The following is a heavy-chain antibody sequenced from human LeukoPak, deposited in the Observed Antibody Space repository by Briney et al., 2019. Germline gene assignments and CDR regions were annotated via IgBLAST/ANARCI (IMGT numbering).Heavy chain of an antibody. J-gene: IGHJ4*02. D-gene: IGHD3-22*01. Sequence: KGGEPLKISGKASGYSFTSYWIGWVRQPPGKGLEWMGIIYPGDSDTRYSPSFQGQVTISADKSISTAYPQWSSLKAPDTAMYYCARLGATGADSSGYYFDYWGQGTLVTVSS. CDR2: IYPGDSDT. V-gene: IGHV5-51*01. CDR1: GYSFTSYW. CDR3: ARLGATGADSSGYYFDY.